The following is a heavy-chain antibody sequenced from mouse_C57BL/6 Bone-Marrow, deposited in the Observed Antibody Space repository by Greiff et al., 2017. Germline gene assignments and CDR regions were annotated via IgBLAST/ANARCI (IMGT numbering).Heavy chain of an antibody. V-gene: IGHV14-4*01. CDR2: IDPENGDT. CDR1: GFNITDDY. J-gene: IGHJ2*01. CDR3: TTPPVEPDY. Sequence: VQLKQSGAELVRPGASVKLSCTASGFNITDDYMHWVKQRPEQGLEWIGWIDPENGDTEYASKFQGKATITADTSSNTAYLQLSSLTSEDTAVXYCTTPPVEPDYWGQGTTLTVSS.